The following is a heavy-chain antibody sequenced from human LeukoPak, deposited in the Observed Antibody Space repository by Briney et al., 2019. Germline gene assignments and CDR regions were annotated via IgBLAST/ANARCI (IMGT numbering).Heavy chain of an antibody. D-gene: IGHD3-22*01. CDR3: ARRPGRYYYDSSGSDAFDL. V-gene: IGHV4-39*01. Sequence: PSETLSLTCTVSGGSIGSSSYYWGWIRQPPGKGLEWIGNIYYSGSTYYNPSLKSRVTISVDTSKHQFSLNLSSVTAADTAVYYCARRPGRYYYDSSGSDAFDLWGQGTLVTVSS. J-gene: IGHJ3*01. CDR2: IYYSGST. CDR1: GGSIGSSSYY.